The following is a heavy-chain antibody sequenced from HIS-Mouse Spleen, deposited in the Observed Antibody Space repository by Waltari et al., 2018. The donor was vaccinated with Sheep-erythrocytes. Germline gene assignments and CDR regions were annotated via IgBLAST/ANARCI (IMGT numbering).Heavy chain of an antibody. J-gene: IGHJ4*02. CDR2: ISSSSSYI. CDR1: GFTFSSYS. Sequence: EVQLVESGGGLVKPGGSLRLCCAASGFTFSSYSINWVRQAPGKGLEWVSSISSSSSYIYYADSVKGRFTISRDNAKNSLYLQMNSLRAEDTAVYYCARVASGATFDYWGQGTLVTVSS. D-gene: IGHD1-26*01. CDR3: ARVASGATFDY. V-gene: IGHV3-21*01.